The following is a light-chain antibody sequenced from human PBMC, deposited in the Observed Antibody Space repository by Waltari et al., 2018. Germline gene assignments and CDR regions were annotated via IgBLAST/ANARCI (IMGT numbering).Light chain of an antibody. CDR1: SSNIGDNV. CDR2: RND. Sequence: QSVLTQPPSASGTPGQRVTISCSGSSSNIGDNVVNWYQQLPGKAPKLLIYRNDQRPSWVPDRFSASKFGTSASLAISGLQSEDEADYYCAAWDDRMNGHWVFGGGTKVTVL. CDR3: AAWDDRMNGHWV. J-gene: IGLJ3*02. V-gene: IGLV1-44*01.